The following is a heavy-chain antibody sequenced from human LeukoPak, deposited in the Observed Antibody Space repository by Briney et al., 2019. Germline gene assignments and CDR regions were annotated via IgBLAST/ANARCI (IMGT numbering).Heavy chain of an antibody. CDR3: ARNSRPRYCSSTSCYAYYYYGMDV. D-gene: IGHD2-2*01. CDR2: INHSGST. CDR1: GGSFSGYY. Sequence: SETLSLTCAVYGGSFSGYYWSWIRQPPGKGLEWIGEINHSGSTNYNPSLKSRVTISVDTSKNQFSLKLSSVTAADTAVYYCARNSRPRYCSSTSCYAYYYYGMDVWGKGTTVTVSS. J-gene: IGHJ6*04. V-gene: IGHV4-34*01.